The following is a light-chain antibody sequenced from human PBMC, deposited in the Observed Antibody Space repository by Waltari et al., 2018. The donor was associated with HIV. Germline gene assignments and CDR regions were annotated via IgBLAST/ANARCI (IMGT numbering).Light chain of an antibody. CDR1: SSDIGGSNH. J-gene: IGLJ2*01. V-gene: IGLV2-8*01. Sequence: QSALTQPPSASGSPWQSVTISCTGTSSDIGGSNHVSCSQQHPGKAPKLIMTEVTKRPSGVPVRFSGSKSGNTASLTVSGLQAEDEAHYYCSSYAPTNNFYVLFGGGTALTVL. CDR2: EVT. CDR3: SSYAPTNNFYVL.